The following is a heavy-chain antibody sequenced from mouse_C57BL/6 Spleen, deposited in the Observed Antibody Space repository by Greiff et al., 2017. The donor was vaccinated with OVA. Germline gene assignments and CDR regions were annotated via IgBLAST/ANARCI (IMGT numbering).Heavy chain of an antibody. CDR2: INYDGSST. V-gene: IGHV5-16*01. J-gene: IGHJ1*03. CDR1: GFTFSDYY. D-gene: IGHD2-2*01. CDR3: ARVGGYGNWYFDV. Sequence: EVKLVESEGGLVQPGSSMKLSCTASGFTFSDYYMAWVRQVPEKGLEWVANINYDGSSTYYLDSLKSRFIISRDNAKNILYLQMSSLKSEDTATYYGARVGGYGNWYFDVWGTGTTVTVSS.